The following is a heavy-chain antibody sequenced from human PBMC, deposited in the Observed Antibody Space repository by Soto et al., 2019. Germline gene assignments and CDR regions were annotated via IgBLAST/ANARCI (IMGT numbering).Heavy chain of an antibody. CDR1: GGSISSGDYY. J-gene: IGHJ5*02. Sequence: QVQLQESGPGLVKPSQTLSLTCTVSGGSISSGDYYWSWIRQPPGKGLEWIGYIYYSGSTYYNPSLTRRVTNSVATSKTQFALKLSPVTAADTAVYYCARVVAASRGGFDWFDPWGQGTLVTVSS. CDR2: IYYSGST. CDR3: ARVVAASRGGFDWFDP. V-gene: IGHV4-30-4*01. D-gene: IGHD2-15*01.